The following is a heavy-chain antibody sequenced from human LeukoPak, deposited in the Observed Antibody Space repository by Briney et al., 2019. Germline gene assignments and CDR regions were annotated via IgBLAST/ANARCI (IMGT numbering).Heavy chain of an antibody. CDR2: IYPGDSDT. D-gene: IGHD3-9*01. CDR3: TRAGGAYDILTGYSDPFDY. J-gene: IGHJ4*02. CDR1: GYIFTSYW. Sequence: GESLQISCKGSGYIFTSYWIGWVRQMRGKGLEWMGIIYPGDSDTRYSPSFQGQPTISADKSISTAYLQWSSLKASDTAMYYCTRAGGAYDILTGYSDPFDYWGQGPLVTVSS. V-gene: IGHV5-51*01.